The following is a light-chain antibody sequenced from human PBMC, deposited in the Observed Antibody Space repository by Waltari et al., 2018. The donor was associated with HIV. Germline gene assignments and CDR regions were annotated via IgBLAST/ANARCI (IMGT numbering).Light chain of an antibody. Sequence: DIQMTQSPSSLSASVGDRVTITCRASQNIRTNLNWYQQKKGKAPKLLMYAVSSLQNGVPSRFRGSGSGTDFTLTISSLQPEDFATYHCQQSYTTPRTFGQGTKVEI. CDR1: QNIRTN. V-gene: IGKV1-39*01. CDR2: AVS. CDR3: QQSYTTPRT. J-gene: IGKJ1*01.